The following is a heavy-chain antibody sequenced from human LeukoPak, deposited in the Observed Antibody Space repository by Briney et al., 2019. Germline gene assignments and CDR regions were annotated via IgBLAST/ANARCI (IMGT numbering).Heavy chain of an antibody. J-gene: IGHJ2*01. CDR2: IYNSGTT. Sequence: PSETLSLTCTVSSGSISSSYWNWIRQPPGKGLEWIGNIYNSGTTDYNPSLKSRVTISLDTSKNQISLKLSSVTAADTAVYYCARDKGPYWYFDLWGRGTLVTVSS. CDR1: SGSISSSY. V-gene: IGHV4-59*01. CDR3: ARDKGPYWYFDL.